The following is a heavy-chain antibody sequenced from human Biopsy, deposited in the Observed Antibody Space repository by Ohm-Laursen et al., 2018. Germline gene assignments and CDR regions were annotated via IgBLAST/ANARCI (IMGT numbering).Heavy chain of an antibody. CDR1: GGSISSSTTYY. J-gene: IGHJ5*02. V-gene: IGHV4-39*01. D-gene: IGHD3-3*01. CDR2: IYNTETT. CDR3: ARLRGGVVINYSWFDP. Sequence: ILSLTCTVSGGSISSSTTYYWAWLRQPPGKGLEWIGSIYNTETTFYNPSLKSRVTISVDTSTNQFSLKVSSVTAADTALYFCARLRGGVVINYSWFDPWGQGILVTVSS.